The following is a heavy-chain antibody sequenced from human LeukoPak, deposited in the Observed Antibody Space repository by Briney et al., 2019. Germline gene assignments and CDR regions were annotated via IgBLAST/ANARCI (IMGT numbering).Heavy chain of an antibody. CDR2: INHSGST. V-gene: IGHV4-34*01. CDR3: AXXXXXXXXXXXYYYGMDV. Sequence: SETLSLTCAVYGGSFIGYYWSWIRQPPGKGLEWIGEINHSGSTNYNPSLKSRVTISVDTSKNQFSLKLSSVTAADTAVYYCAXXXXXXXXXXXYYYGMDVWGQGTTVTVSS. CDR1: GGSFIGYY. J-gene: IGHJ6*02.